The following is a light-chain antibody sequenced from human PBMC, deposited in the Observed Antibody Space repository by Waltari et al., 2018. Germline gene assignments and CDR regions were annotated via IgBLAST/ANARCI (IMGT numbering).Light chain of an antibody. CDR2: AAS. V-gene: IGKV1-27*01. J-gene: IGKJ1*01. CDR1: QVISNY. CDR3: QKFNSVPWT. Sequence: DIQLTQSPSSLSASVVDRVTITCRASQVISNYLAWYQQKPGKVPKILIYAASTLQSVVPSRFSGSGSGTDFTLTISSLQPEDAATYYCQKFNSVPWTFGQGTKVEIK.